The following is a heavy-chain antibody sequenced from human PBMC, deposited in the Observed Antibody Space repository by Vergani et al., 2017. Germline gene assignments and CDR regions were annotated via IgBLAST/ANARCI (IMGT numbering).Heavy chain of an antibody. CDR2: IYSGGST. Sequence: EVQLVESGGGLVQPGGSLRLSCAASGFTVSSNYMSWVRQAPGKGLEWVSVIYSGGSTYYADSVKGRFTISRHNSKNTLYLQMNSLRAEDTAVYYCAKDQYCGGDCYFYFDYWGQGTLVTVSS. V-gene: IGHV3-53*04. CDR3: AKDQYCGGDCYFYFDY. D-gene: IGHD2-21*02. CDR1: GFTVSSNY. J-gene: IGHJ4*02.